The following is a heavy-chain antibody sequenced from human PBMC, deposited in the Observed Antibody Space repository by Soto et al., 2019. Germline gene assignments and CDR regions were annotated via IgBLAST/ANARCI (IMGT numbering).Heavy chain of an antibody. CDR1: GFTFGDYA. D-gene: IGHD3-22*01. Sequence: GGSLRLSCTASGFTFGDYAMSWVRQAPGKWLEWVGFIRSKAYGGTTEYAASVKGRFTISRDDSKSIAYLQMNSLKTEDTAVYYCTRDHYYDSSGYPIFDYWGQGXLVTVYS. CDR3: TRDHYYDSSGYPIFDY. V-gene: IGHV3-49*04. J-gene: IGHJ4*02. CDR2: IRSKAYGGTT.